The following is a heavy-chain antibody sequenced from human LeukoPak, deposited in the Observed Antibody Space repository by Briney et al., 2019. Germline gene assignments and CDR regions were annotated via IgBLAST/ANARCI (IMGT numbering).Heavy chain of an antibody. J-gene: IGHJ5*02. CDR2: MNPNSGNT. Sequence: ASVKVSCKASGYTFTSYDINWVRQATGQGLEWMGWMNPNSGNTGYAQKFQGRVTITRNTSISTAYMELSSLRSGDTAVYYCARGGYYDFWSGYYNWFDPWGQGTLVTVSS. CDR1: GYTFTSYD. D-gene: IGHD3-3*01. V-gene: IGHV1-8*03. CDR3: ARGGYYDFWSGYYNWFDP.